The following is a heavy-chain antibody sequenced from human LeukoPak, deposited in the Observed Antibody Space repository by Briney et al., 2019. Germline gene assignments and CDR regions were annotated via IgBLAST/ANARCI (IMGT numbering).Heavy chain of an antibody. CDR3: ARGNPDIGNY. J-gene: IGHJ4*02. CDR1: GYTFTNYY. V-gene: IGHV1-2*02. Sequence: GASVKVSCKASGYTFTNYYMHWVRQAPGQGLEWMGWINPNSGDTNYAQKFQGRVTITADESTSTAYMELSSLRSEDTAVYYCARGNPDIGNYWGQGTLVTVSS. D-gene: IGHD5-12*01. CDR2: INPNSGDT.